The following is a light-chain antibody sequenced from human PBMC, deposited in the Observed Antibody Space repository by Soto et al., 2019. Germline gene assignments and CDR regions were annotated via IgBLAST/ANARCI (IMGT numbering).Light chain of an antibody. CDR1: QSVSTN. CDR2: AAS. CDR3: QQYNYWPPLT. V-gene: IGKV3-15*01. J-gene: IGKJ4*01. Sequence: ETVMTQSPATLSVSPGERATLSCRASQSVSTNLAWYQQKPGQAPRLLIYAASTRATGIPARFSGSGSGTEFTLTISSLQPEDFAVYYCQQYNYWPPLTFGGGTKVQIK.